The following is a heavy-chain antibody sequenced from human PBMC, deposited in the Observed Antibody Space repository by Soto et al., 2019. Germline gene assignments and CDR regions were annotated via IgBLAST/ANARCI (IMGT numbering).Heavy chain of an antibody. Sequence: PSETLSLTCTVSGGSISSYYWSWIRQPPGKGLEWIGYIYYSGSTNYNPSLKSRVTISVDTSKNQFSLKLSSVTAADTAVYYCANTIKGRRQDYWYFDLWGRGTLVTVSS. D-gene: IGHD3-10*01. CDR3: ANTIKGRRQDYWYFDL. J-gene: IGHJ2*01. V-gene: IGHV4-59*08. CDR1: GGSISSYY. CDR2: IYYSGST.